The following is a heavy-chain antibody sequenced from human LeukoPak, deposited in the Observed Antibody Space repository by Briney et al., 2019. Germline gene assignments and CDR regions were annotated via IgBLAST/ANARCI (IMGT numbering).Heavy chain of an antibody. CDR1: GFSFTTYW. CDR2: INEDGRHK. CDR3: ARDRGYQYCSGGSCYRGRAFDI. D-gene: IGHD2-15*01. Sequence: GSLRLSCTASGFSFTTYWMAWVRQAPGKGLEWVANINEDGRHKNYLDSVKGRFTISRDNTKNSVYLQMNSLRAEDTAIYYCARDRGYQYCSGGSCYRGRAFDIWGQGTMVTVSS. V-gene: IGHV3-7*03. J-gene: IGHJ3*02.